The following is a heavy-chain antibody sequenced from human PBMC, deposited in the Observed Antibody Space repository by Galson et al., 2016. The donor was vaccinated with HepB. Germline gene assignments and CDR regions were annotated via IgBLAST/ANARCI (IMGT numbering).Heavy chain of an antibody. Sequence: SLRLSCAASGFTFSDSNMHWVRQAPGKGLEWVSHISNDGTFRDYADSVRGRFSISRDQSNNTLYLQMNSLSLDDTAIYYCARGAPFDSWGWGTLVTVSS. CDR1: GFTFSDSN. J-gene: IGHJ4*02. V-gene: IGHV3-30*04. CDR2: ISNDGTFR. CDR3: ARGAPFDS.